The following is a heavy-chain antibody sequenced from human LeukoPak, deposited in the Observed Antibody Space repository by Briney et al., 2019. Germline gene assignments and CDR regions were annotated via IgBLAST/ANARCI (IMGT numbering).Heavy chain of an antibody. J-gene: IGHJ4*01. CDR3: AKEPDDKEYYFDY. CDR2: ISYDGSNK. V-gene: IGHV3-30*18. Sequence: GRSLRLSCAASGFTFSSYGMHWVRQAPGKGLEWVAVISYDGSNKYYADSVKGRFTISRDNSKNTLYLQMNSLRAEDTAVYYCAKEPDDKEYYFDYWGQEPWSPSPQ. CDR1: GFTFSSYG. D-gene: IGHD1-14*01.